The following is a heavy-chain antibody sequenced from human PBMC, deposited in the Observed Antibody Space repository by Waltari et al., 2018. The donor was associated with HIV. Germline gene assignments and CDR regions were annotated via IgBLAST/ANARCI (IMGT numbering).Heavy chain of an antibody. CDR3: VKGLGDGSGPTYFFDY. V-gene: IGHV3-9*01. CDR1: GFTFGDYA. Sequence: EVRLVESGGGFVQSGRSLRLSCATSGFTFGDYAMHWVRQLPGGGLEWVSSMTWIGSIIAYGDSVKGRFTIVIDNAKASLYLNMNNLRPDDTAVYYCVKGLGDGSGPTYFFDYWGLGTRVSVSS. D-gene: IGHD3-10*01. CDR2: MTWIGSII. J-gene: IGHJ4*02.